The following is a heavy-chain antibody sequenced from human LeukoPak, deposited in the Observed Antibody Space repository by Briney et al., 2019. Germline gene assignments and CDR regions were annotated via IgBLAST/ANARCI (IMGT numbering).Heavy chain of an antibody. CDR1: GFTFSDYY. J-gene: IGHJ4*02. CDR3: ARSDSNQWEPTYYFDY. V-gene: IGHV3-11*06. CDR2: ISSSSSYT. D-gene: IGHD1-26*01. Sequence: PGGSLRLSCAASGFTFSDYYMSWIRQAPGKGLEWVSYISSSSSYTNYADSVKGRFTISRDNAKNSLYLQMNSLRAEDTAVYYCARSDSNQWEPTYYFDYWGQGTLVTVSS.